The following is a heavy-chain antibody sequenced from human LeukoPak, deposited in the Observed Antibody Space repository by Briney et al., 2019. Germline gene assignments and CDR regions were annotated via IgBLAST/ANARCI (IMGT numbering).Heavy chain of an antibody. V-gene: IGHV1-2*02. D-gene: IGHD6-19*01. CDR3: ARGRGSGHKENWFDP. CDR1: GYTFTGYY. CDR2: INPNSGGT. J-gene: IGHJ5*02. Sequence: ASVKVSCKASGYTFTGYYMHWVRQAPGQGLEWMGWINPNSGGTNYAQKFQGRVTMTRDTSISTAYMELSRLRSDDTAVYYCARGRGSGHKENWFDPRGQGTLVTVSS.